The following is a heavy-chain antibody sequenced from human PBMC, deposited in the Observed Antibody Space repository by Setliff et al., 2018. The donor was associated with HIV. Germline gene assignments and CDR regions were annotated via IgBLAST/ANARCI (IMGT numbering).Heavy chain of an antibody. Sequence: SETLSLTCNVSGDSIKDYYWSWIRQPPGKGLEWLGYMSFSANSNYNPSLKNRITISIDTSKNQFSLRLKSVTAADAAIYYCARGAGAFGAKLDSWGQGSLVTV. D-gene: IGHD3-10*01. V-gene: IGHV4-59*01. CDR2: MSFSANS. J-gene: IGHJ4*02. CDR3: ARGAGAFGAKLDS. CDR1: GDSIKDYY.